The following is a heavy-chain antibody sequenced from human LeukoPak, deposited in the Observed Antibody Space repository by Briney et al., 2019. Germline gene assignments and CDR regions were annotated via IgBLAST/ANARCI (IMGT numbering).Heavy chain of an antibody. D-gene: IGHD3-9*01. V-gene: IGHV3-11*01. J-gene: IGHJ6*02. CDR3: ARSIGLTGGGVDV. CDR1: GFTFSDYN. CDR2: ITDGGRTI. Sequence: RGSLRLSWAASGFTFSDYNMNWVRQAPGKGRGWVSYITDGGRTIQHADSVKGRFTISRDNAKKTLYLQMNCLRAEDTAVYYCARSIGLTGGGVDVWGQGTTVTVSS.